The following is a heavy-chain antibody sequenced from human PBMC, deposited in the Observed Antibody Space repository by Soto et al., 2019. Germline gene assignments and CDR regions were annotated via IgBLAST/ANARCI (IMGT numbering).Heavy chain of an antibody. V-gene: IGHV3-53*01. CDR1: GFTVKNYQ. Sequence: GGSLRVSCAASGFTVKNYQMNWVRQAPGKGLEWVSVIYSGGVTYYPDSVKGRFTTIRDTSKNTVYLQMNSLRADDTAMYYCARDPSTTGYYGLDVWGQGTTVTVSS. CDR2: IYSGGVT. CDR3: ARDPSTTGYYGLDV. J-gene: IGHJ6*02.